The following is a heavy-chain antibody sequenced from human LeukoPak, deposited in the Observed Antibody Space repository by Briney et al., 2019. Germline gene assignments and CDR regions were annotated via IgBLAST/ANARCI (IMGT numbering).Heavy chain of an antibody. Sequence: ASVKVSCKASGYTFNSYDIHWVRQAPGQGLEWMGWINPNSGGTNYAQKFQGRVTMTRDTSISTAYMELNRLISDDTAVYYCARAAVVAGSTETFDPWGQGTLVTVSS. CDR1: GYTFNSYD. D-gene: IGHD6-19*01. CDR2: INPNSGGT. V-gene: IGHV1-2*02. J-gene: IGHJ5*02. CDR3: ARAAVVAGSTETFDP.